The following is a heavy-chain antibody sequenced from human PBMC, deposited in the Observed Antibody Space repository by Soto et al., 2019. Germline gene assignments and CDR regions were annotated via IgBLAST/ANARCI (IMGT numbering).Heavy chain of an antibody. D-gene: IGHD2-8*01. CDR2: ISGSGTGT. Sequence: EVQLLESGGGLVQPGGSLRLSCAASGFTFSTYAMSWVRQAPGKGLEWVSAISGSGTGTYYADSVKGRFTISRDNSKNTLYLQMNSLRDEDTAVYYCAKDKDIVLMDSAIHGYFDYWGQGTLVTVSS. CDR1: GFTFSTYA. CDR3: AKDKDIVLMDSAIHGYFDY. J-gene: IGHJ4*02. V-gene: IGHV3-23*01.